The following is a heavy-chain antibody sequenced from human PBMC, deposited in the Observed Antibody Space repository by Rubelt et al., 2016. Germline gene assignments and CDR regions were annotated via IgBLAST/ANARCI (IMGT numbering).Heavy chain of an antibody. V-gene: IGHV1-69*01. CDR1: GGTFSSYA. Sequence: QVQLVQSGSELKKPGSSVKVSCKASGGTFSSYAISWVRQAPGQGLEWMGGIIPIFGTANYAQKCQGRVTITADESTSTAYRELSSLRSEDTAVYYCARELVPAAPGFYYGMDVWGQGTTVTVSS. D-gene: IGHD2-2*01. CDR2: IIPIFGTA. CDR3: ARELVPAAPGFYYGMDV. J-gene: IGHJ6*02.